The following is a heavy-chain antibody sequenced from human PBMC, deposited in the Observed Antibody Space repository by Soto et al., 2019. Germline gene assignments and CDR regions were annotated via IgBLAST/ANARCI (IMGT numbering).Heavy chain of an antibody. CDR2: INPSGGST. V-gene: IGHV1-46*01. Sequence: ASVKVSCKASGYTFTSYYMHWVRQAPGQGLEWMGIINPSGGSTSYAQKFQGRVTMTRDTSTSTVYMELSSLRSEDTAVYYCARDQEMATTTLTAEYFHHWGQGTLVTVSS. CDR1: GYTFTSYY. D-gene: IGHD5-12*01. CDR3: ARDQEMATTTLTAEYFHH. J-gene: IGHJ1*01.